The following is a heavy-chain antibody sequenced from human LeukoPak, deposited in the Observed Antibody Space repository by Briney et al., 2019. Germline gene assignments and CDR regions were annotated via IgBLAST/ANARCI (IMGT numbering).Heavy chain of an antibody. CDR1: GGSFSGYY. D-gene: IGHD1-1*01. CDR2: INHSGST. Sequence: SETLSLTCAVYGGSFSGYYWSWIRQPPGKVLEWIGEINHSGSTNYNPSLKSRVTISVDTSKNQFSLKLSSVTAADTAVYYCARAGELERPNFDYWGQGTLVTVSS. CDR3: ARAGELERPNFDY. J-gene: IGHJ4*02. V-gene: IGHV4-34*01.